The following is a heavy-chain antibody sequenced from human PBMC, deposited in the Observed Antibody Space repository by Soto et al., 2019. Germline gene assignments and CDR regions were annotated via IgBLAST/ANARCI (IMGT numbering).Heavy chain of an antibody. CDR3: ARDIAAAGMEDWFDP. Sequence: PSETLCLTCVVSGGSISGYYWSWIRQPAGKGLEWLGRIYTSGTTNYNPSLKSRITMSVDTSKNQFSLKLSSVTVADTAVYYRARDIAAAGMEDWFDPWGQGTLVTVSS. J-gene: IGHJ5*02. CDR2: IYTSGTT. CDR1: GGSISGYY. V-gene: IGHV4-4*07. D-gene: IGHD6-13*01.